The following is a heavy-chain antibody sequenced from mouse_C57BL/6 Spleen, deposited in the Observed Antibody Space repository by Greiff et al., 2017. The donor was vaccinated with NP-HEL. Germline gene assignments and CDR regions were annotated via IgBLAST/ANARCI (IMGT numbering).Heavy chain of an antibody. CDR3: ARYSNYGFAY. Sequence: QVQLQQPGAELVKPGASVKMSCKASGYTFTSYWITWVKQRPGQGLEWIGDIYPGSGSTNYNEKFKSKATLTVDKSSSTAYMQLSSLTSEDSAVYYCARYSNYGFAYWGQGTLVTVSA. V-gene: IGHV1-55*01. J-gene: IGHJ3*01. D-gene: IGHD2-5*01. CDR2: IYPGSGST. CDR1: GYTFTSYW.